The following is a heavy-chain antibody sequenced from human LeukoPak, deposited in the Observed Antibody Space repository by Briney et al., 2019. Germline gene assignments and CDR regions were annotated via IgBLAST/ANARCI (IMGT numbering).Heavy chain of an antibody. CDR3: ARSEMATVLSQDS. Sequence: GESLKISCKGSGYSFTTYWIGWVRQMPGKGLEWMGIIYPGDSDTRYSPLFQGQVTISGDKSISTAYLQWRSLKASDTAMYYCARSEMATVLSQDSRGQGTLVTVSS. V-gene: IGHV5-51*01. CDR1: GYSFTTYW. J-gene: IGHJ4*02. CDR2: IYPGDSDT. D-gene: IGHD5-24*01.